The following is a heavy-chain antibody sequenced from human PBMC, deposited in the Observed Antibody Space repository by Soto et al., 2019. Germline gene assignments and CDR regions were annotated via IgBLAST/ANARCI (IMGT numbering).Heavy chain of an antibody. CDR3: ARLMVRGVIIKGESNLARSEYVNSFDP. D-gene: IGHD3-10*01. J-gene: IGHJ5*02. CDR2: IYYSGTT. CDR1: GASFSPNY. V-gene: IGHV4-59*12. Sequence: SETLSLTCTVSGASFSPNYWAWIRQSPGKGLEWIGYIYYSGTTSYNPSLKSRVTMSVDTSKNQFSLKLSSVTAADTAVYYCARLMVRGVIIKGESNLARSEYVNSFDPWGQGTLVTVSS.